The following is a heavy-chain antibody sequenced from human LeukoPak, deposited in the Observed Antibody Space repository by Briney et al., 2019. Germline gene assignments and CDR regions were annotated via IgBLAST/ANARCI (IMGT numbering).Heavy chain of an antibody. D-gene: IGHD6-13*01. CDR1: GYAFTSYG. Sequence: GASVKVSCKASGYAFTSYGISWVRQAPGQGLEWMGWISAYNGNTNYAQKLQGRVTMTTDTSTSAAYMEQRSLRSDDTAVYYCARAKRIAAAGGNWFDPWGQGTLVTVSS. CDR3: ARAKRIAAAGGNWFDP. J-gene: IGHJ5*02. V-gene: IGHV1-18*01. CDR2: ISAYNGNT.